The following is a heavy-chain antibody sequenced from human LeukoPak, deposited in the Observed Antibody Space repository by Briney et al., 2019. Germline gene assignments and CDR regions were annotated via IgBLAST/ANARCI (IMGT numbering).Heavy chain of an antibody. J-gene: IGHJ4*02. CDR2: IKSKTDGETT. CDR1: GFTFTNAW. V-gene: IGHV3-15*01. CDR3: TTDLGTYYHGSQRLIPIDY. Sequence: GGSLRLSCVDSGFTFTNAWMSWVRQAPGKGLEWIGRIKSKTDGETTNYAEPVRGRFTISRDGSKSAVYLQMNSLNIEDTAVYYCTTDLGTYYHGSQRLIPIDYWGQGTLVTVSS. D-gene: IGHD3-10*01.